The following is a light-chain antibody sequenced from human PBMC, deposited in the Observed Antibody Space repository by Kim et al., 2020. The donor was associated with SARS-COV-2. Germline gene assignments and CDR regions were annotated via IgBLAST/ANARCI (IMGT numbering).Light chain of an antibody. CDR2: GAS. CDR1: QDINSR. CDR3: QQANNFPWT. Sequence: ASVGDRVTMTSRASQDINSRLACYQQRPGMVPKLLIDGASNLQSGVPSRFSGSGSGTDFTLTIWNLQPEDFATYYCQQANNFPWTFGQGTKLDIK. V-gene: IGKV1-12*01. J-gene: IGKJ1*01.